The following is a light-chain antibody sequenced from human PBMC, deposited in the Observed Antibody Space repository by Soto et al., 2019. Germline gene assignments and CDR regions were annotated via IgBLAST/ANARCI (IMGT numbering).Light chain of an antibody. V-gene: IGLV2-11*01. Sequence: QSALTQPRSVSGSPGQSVTISCTGTSSDVGGYNYVSWYQQHPGKAPKLMIYDVSKRPSGVPDRFSGSKSGNTASLTISGLQAEDEADYSCCSFAGGATFVFGGGTKLTVL. CDR2: DVS. CDR1: SSDVGGYNY. J-gene: IGLJ2*01. CDR3: CSFAGGATFV.